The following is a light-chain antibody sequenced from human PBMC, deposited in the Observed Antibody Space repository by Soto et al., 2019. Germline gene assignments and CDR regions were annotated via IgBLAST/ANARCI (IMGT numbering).Light chain of an antibody. Sequence: EIVMTQSPATLSVSPGERVTLSCRASQSVSSKLAWFQQKPGQAPRLLIYGAFTRATGIPTRFSGSGSETEFTLTISSLQSEDFAVYYCQQYNKWPHTFGQGTKLEIK. CDR3: QQYNKWPHT. CDR2: GAF. J-gene: IGKJ2*01. CDR1: QSVSSK. V-gene: IGKV3-15*01.